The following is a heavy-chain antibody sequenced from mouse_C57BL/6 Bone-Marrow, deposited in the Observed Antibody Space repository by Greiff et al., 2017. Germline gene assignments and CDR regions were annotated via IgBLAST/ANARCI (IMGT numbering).Heavy chain of an antibody. V-gene: IGHV1-69*01. J-gene: IGHJ1*03. CDR3: ARELDGSSSLWDFDV. CDR2: IDPSDSYT. D-gene: IGHD1-1*01. CDR1: GYTFTSYW. Sequence: QVQLQQPGAELVMPGASVKLSCKDSGYTFTSYWMHCVKQRPGQGLEWIGEIDPSDSYTNYNQKFKGKSTLTVDKSSSTAYMQLSSLTTEDSAVYYCARELDGSSSLWDFDVGGTGTTGTVSS.